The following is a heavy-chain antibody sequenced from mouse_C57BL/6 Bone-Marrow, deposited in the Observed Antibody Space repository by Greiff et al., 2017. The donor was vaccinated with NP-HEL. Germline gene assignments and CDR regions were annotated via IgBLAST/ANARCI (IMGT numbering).Heavy chain of an antibody. CDR2: IYPGDGDT. V-gene: IGHV1-82*01. Sequence: QVQLKESGPELVKPGASVKISCKASGYAFSSSWMNWVKQRPGKGLEWIGRIYPGDGDTNYNGKFKGKATLTADKSSSTAYMQLSSLTSEDSAVYFCARELRHAYWGQGTLVTVSA. CDR3: ARELRHAY. D-gene: IGHD3-2*02. J-gene: IGHJ3*01. CDR1: GYAFSSSW.